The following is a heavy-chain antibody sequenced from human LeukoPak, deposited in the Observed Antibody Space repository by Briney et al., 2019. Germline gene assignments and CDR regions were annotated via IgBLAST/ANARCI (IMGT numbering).Heavy chain of an antibody. CDR2: IYYSGST. Sequence: TSETLSLTCTVSGGSISGDYYWSWIRQPPGKGLEWIGSIYYSGSTYYNPSLKSRVTISVDTSKNQFSLKLSSVTAADTAVYYCARLVHNWFDPWGQGTLVTVSS. CDR3: ARLVHNWFDP. J-gene: IGHJ5*02. D-gene: IGHD2-8*01. V-gene: IGHV4-39*01. CDR1: GGSISGDYY.